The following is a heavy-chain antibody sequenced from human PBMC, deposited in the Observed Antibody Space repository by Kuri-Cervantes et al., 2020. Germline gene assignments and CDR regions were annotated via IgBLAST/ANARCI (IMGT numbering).Heavy chain of an antibody. CDR2: ISYDGSNK. Sequence: GESLKISCAASGSTFSSYAMHWVRQAPGKGLEWVAVISYDGSNKYYADSVKGRFTISRDNSKNTLYLQMNSLRAEDTAVYYCARGEYKPVSGLVSSFGYWGQGTLVTVSS. CDR1: GSTFSSYA. CDR3: ARGEYKPVSGLVSSFGY. V-gene: IGHV3-30-3*01. J-gene: IGHJ4*02. D-gene: IGHD2-2*01.